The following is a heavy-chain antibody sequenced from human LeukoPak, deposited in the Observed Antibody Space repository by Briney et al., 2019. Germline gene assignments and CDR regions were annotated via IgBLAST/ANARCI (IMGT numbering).Heavy chain of an antibody. Sequence: SETLSLTCTVSGYSISSSSYSWGWIRQPPGKGLEWLGSIFYSGSTYYNPSLKSRVTISVDTSKNQFSLKMSFVTAADTAVYYCARQPYYYGSGRNFDCWGQGTLVTVSS. V-gene: IGHV4-39*01. CDR1: GYSISSSSYS. D-gene: IGHD3-10*01. CDR2: IFYSGST. CDR3: ARQPYYYGSGRNFDC. J-gene: IGHJ4*02.